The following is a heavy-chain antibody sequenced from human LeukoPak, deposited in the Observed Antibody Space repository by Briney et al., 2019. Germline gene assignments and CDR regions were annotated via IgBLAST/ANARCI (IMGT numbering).Heavy chain of an antibody. D-gene: IGHD4/OR15-4a*01. Sequence: PSETLSLTCTVSGYSISSGYYWGWIRQPPGRRLEWIENIYHSGTTDYNPSLKRRVAISVDTSKNQFSLKLSSVTAADTAVYYCAGEGYVLDYDNWFDPWGQGTLVTVSS. V-gene: IGHV4-38-2*02. CDR2: IYHSGTT. CDR3: AGEGYVLDYDNWFDP. J-gene: IGHJ5*02. CDR1: GYSISSGYY.